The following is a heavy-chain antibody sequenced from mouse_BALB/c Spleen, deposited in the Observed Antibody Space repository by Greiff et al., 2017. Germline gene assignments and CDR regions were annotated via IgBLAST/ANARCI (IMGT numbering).Heavy chain of an antibody. CDR2: IIPRSGYT. CDR3: ASGGHITAVVDAMAY. D-gene: IGHD1-1*01. V-gene: IGHV1-7*01. Sequence: QVQLQQSGAELVKPGASVKMSCKASGYTFSSYWMHWVKQRPGQGLEWIGDIIPRSGYTEYNEKFKDKATLTADKSSSTAYMQLSSLTSEDSAVYSGASGGHITAVVDAMAYWGQGTLVTVSA. CDR1: GYTFSSYW. J-gene: IGHJ3*01.